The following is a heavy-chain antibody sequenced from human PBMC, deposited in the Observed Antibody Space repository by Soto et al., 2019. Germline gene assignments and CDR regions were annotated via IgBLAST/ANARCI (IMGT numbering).Heavy chain of an antibody. CDR3: AREDDYGYRYINYGLDV. CDR1: GFTLNSYA. CDR2: ISFDGTKK. J-gene: IGHJ6*02. V-gene: IGHV3-30-3*01. D-gene: IGHD4-17*01. Sequence: GGSMRLSCAASGFTLNSYALHWVRQAPGKGMEWVAVISFDGTKKYYSDSVKGRFTISRDNLKNTLYLQMNNLRVEDAALYFCAREDDYGYRYINYGLDVWGQGTTVTVSS.